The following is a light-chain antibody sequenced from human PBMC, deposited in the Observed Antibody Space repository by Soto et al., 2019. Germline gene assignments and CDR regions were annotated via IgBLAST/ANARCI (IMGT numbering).Light chain of an antibody. CDR2: SAS. Sequence: EIVLTQSPGTLSLSPGERATLSCRASQSVSSSYLAWYQQKPGQAPRFLIYSASSRATGIPDRFSGSGSGTDFTLTIRRLEPEDFAVYYCKQYGRSPTTFGQGTKVDI. CDR3: KQYGRSPTT. CDR1: QSVSSSY. V-gene: IGKV3-20*01. J-gene: IGKJ1*01.